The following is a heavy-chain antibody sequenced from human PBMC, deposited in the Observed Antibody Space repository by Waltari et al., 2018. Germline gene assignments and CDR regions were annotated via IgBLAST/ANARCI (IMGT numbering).Heavy chain of an antibody. D-gene: IGHD3-3*01. CDR3: ARVYYDFWSGEAYYYYYGMDV. CDR1: GYTFTGYY. J-gene: IGHJ6*02. CDR2: INPNSGGT. V-gene: IGHV1-2*02. Sequence: QVQLVQSGAEVKKPGASVKVSCKASGYTFTGYYMHWVRQAPGQGLEWMGWINPNSGGTNYAQKFQGRVTMTRDTSISTAYMELSRLRSDDTAVYYCARVYYDFWSGEAYYYYYGMDVWGQGTTVTVSS.